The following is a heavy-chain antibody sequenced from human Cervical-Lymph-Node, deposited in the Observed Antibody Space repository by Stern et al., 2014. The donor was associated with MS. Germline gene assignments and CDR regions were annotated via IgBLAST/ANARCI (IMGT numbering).Heavy chain of an antibody. CDR1: GGSISSGSYF. V-gene: IGHV4-61*02. Sequence: QLQLQESGPGLVKPSQTLSLTCTLSGGSISSGSYFWTWIRQPAGKGLEWIGHIYTRGSTNYNPSLTSRVTISVDTSKNQFSLSLPSVTAADSAVYSCARVGVPEDYNYYGIDVWGQGTTVTVSS. CDR3: ARVGVPEDYNYYGIDV. D-gene: IGHD4/OR15-4a*01. CDR2: IYTRGST. J-gene: IGHJ6*02.